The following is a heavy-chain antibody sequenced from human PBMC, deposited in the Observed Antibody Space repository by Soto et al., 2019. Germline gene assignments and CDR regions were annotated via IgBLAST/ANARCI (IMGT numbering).Heavy chain of an antibody. D-gene: IGHD3-10*01. V-gene: IGHV3-23*01. CDR2: ISGSGGST. J-gene: IGHJ5*02. CDR1: GFTFSSYA. Sequence: SLRLSCAASGFTFSSYAMSWVRQAPGKGLEWVSAISGSGGSTYYADSVKGRFTISRDNSKNTLYLQMNSLRAEDTAVYYCAKDRLVRGVAHINWFDPWGQGTLVTVSS. CDR3: AKDRLVRGVAHINWFDP.